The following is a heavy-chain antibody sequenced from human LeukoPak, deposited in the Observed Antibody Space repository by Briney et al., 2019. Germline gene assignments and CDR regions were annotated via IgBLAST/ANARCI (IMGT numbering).Heavy chain of an antibody. D-gene: IGHD4/OR15-4a*01. CDR1: GFTFSRYW. Sequence: GGSLRLSCAASGFTFSRYWMSWVRQAPGKGLEWVANINQDGSEKYYVDSVKGRFTISRDNAKKSVYLQVNSLRAEATAVYYCARDWGAVLTVYHNDLWGQGTLVTVSS. J-gene: IGHJ4*02. CDR2: INQDGSEK. CDR3: ARDWGAVLTVYHNDL. V-gene: IGHV3-7*05.